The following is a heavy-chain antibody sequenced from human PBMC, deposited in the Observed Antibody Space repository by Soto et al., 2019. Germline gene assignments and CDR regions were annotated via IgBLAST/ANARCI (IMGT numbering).Heavy chain of an antibody. J-gene: IGHJ4*02. Sequence: EVQLVESGGGLIQPGGSLRLSCAASGFTVSTNYMSWVRQAPGKGLEWVSLLYTGGNTYYADSVKGRFTISRDNSKNTLYLQMNSLRAEDTAVYYCAKNVGSSWLGVFDYWGQGILVTVSS. CDR3: AKNVGSSWLGVFDY. D-gene: IGHD6-13*01. CDR2: LYTGGNT. CDR1: GFTVSTNY. V-gene: IGHV3-53*01.